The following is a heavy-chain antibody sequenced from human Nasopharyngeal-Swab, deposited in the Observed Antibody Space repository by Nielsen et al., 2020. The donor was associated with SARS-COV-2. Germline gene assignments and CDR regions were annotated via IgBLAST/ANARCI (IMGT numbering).Heavy chain of an antibody. Sequence: WIRQPPGKGLEWVAVISYDGSNKYYADSVKGRFTISRDNSKNTLYLQMNSLRAEDTAVYYCAGEGPTTVANDAFDIWGQGTMVTVSS. D-gene: IGHD4-23*01. J-gene: IGHJ3*02. CDR3: AGEGPTTVANDAFDI. V-gene: IGHV3-30-3*01. CDR2: ISYDGSNK.